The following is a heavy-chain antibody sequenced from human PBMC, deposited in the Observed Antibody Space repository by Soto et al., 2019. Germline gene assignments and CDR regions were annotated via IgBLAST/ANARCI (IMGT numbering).Heavy chain of an antibody. D-gene: IGHD3-10*01. CDR1: GGSFSGYY. Sequence: SETLSLTCAVYGGSFSGYYWSWIRQPPGKGLEWIGEINHSGSTNYNPSLKSRVTISVDTSKNQFSLKLSSVTAADTAVYYCARGRRGYYYYGMDVWGQGATVTVSS. CDR2: INHSGST. CDR3: ARGRRGYYYYGMDV. V-gene: IGHV4-34*01. J-gene: IGHJ6*02.